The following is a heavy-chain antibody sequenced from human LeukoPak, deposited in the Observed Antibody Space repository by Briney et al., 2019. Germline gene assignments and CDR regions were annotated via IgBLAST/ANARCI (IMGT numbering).Heavy chain of an antibody. D-gene: IGHD2/OR15-2a*01. CDR1: GSYW. J-gene: IGHJ4*02. V-gene: IGHV3-74*01. CDR2: INSDGSWA. CDR3: VSFYETY. Sequence: GGSLRLSCAASGSYWMHWVRQAPGKGLVWVSHINSDGSWASYADSVKGRFTISKDNAKNTVYLQMNNLRAEDTAVYYCVSFYETYWGRGTLVTVSS.